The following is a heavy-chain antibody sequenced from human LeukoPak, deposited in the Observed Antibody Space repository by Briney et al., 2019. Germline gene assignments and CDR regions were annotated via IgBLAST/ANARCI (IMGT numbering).Heavy chain of an antibody. CDR3: ATQRGYYYDSSGYPYYFDY. D-gene: IGHD3-22*01. CDR1: GYSFTSYW. J-gene: IGHJ4*02. Sequence: GESLKISCKGSGYSFTSYWIGWVRQMPGKGLEWMGIIYPGDSDTRYSPSFQGQVTISADKSISTAYLQWSCLKASDTAMYYCATQRGYYYDSSGYPYYFDYWGQGTLVTVSS. CDR2: IYPGDSDT. V-gene: IGHV5-51*01.